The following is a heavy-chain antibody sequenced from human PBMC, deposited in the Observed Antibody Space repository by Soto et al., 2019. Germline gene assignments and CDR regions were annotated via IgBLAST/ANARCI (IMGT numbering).Heavy chain of an antibody. CDR1: GFTFSNYG. V-gene: IGHV3-30*18. CDR3: AKDRCTNGVCYASYYYGMDV. D-gene: IGHD2-8*01. J-gene: IGHJ6*02. CDR2: ISYDGSNK. Sequence: PGGSLRLSCAASGFTFSNYGIHWVRQAPGKGLEWVAIISYDGSNKYYADSVRGRFTISRDNSKNTLYLQMSSLRAEDTAVYFCAKDRCTNGVCYASYYYGMDVWGQGTTVTVSS.